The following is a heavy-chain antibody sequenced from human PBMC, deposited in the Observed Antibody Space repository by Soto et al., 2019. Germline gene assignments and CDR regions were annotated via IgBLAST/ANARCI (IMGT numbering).Heavy chain of an antibody. CDR1: GYTFTDYY. J-gene: IGHJ4*02. CDR2: INPNSGGT. V-gene: IGHV1-2*02. Sequence: QLVQSGPEVKKPGTSVKVSCKASGYTFTDYYVHWVRQAPGQGLEWMGWINPNSGGTKSAQKFQGRVTMTRDTSISTAYMELSRLRSDDTAVYYCARRKGDYYDSSGYHYYFDYWGQGTLVTVSS. D-gene: IGHD3-22*01. CDR3: ARRKGDYYDSSGYHYYFDY.